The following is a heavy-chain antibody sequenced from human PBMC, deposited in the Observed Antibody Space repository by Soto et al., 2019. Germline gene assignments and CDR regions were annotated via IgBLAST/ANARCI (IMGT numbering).Heavy chain of an antibody. D-gene: IGHD2-21*02. CDR2: IDHGGST. Sequence: SETLSLTCALYGGTFSSHSRSWVRQPTGKGLEWLGEIDHGGSTNYNPSLKSRVTLSGDTSKNKFPLELRSLTAADTGVYHCAAYDVGTIIQVNWCQGTRVNVSS. CDR3: AAYDVGTIIQVN. J-gene: IGHJ1*01. V-gene: IGHV4-34*08. CDR1: GGTFSSHS.